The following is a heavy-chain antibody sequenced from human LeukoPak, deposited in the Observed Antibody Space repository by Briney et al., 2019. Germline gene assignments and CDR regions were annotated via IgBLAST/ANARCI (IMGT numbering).Heavy chain of an antibody. D-gene: IGHD3-16*01. CDR3: ARAQITVRSSAFDI. V-gene: IGHV3-21*01. J-gene: IGHJ3*02. Sequence: GGSLRLSCAASGFTFSSYSMNWVRQAPGKGLEWVSSISSSSSCIYYADSVKGRFTISRDNAKNSLYLQMNSLRAEDTAVYYCARAQITVRSSAFDIWGQGTMVTVSS. CDR1: GFTFSSYS. CDR2: ISSSSSCI.